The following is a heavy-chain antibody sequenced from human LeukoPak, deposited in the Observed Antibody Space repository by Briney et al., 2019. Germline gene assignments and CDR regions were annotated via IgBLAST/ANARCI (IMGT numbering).Heavy chain of an antibody. CDR2: IWYDGSNK. Sequence: QSGGSLRLSCAASGFTFSSYGMHWVRQAPGKGLEWVAVIWYDGSNKYYADSVKGRFTISRDNSRNTLYLQMNSLRAEDTAVYYCARDIRAYYDSSGYWSDAFDIWGQGTMVTVSS. J-gene: IGHJ3*02. CDR3: ARDIRAYYDSSGYWSDAFDI. CDR1: GFTFSSYG. D-gene: IGHD3-22*01. V-gene: IGHV3-33*01.